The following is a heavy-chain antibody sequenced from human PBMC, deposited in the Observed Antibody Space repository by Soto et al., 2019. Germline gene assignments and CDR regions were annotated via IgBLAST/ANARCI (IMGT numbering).Heavy chain of an antibody. J-gene: IGHJ4*02. CDR2: IYSGGST. Sequence: GGSLKLSCAASGFTVSSNYMTWVRQAPGKGLEWVSVIYSGGSTNYADSVKGRFTISRDDSKNTLFLQMNSLRAEDTAVYYCATAKLLLPWLFDYWGQGTLVTVSS. CDR3: ATAKLLLPWLFDY. CDR1: GFTVSSNY. V-gene: IGHV3-66*01. D-gene: IGHD2-15*01.